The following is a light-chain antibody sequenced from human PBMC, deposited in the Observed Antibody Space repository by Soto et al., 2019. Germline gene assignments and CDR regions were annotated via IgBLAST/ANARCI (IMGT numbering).Light chain of an antibody. CDR3: QQYNSYFTWS. J-gene: IGKJ1*01. CDR2: KAS. Sequence: DIQMTQSPSILSASVGDRVTITCRASQSISSWLAWYQQKPGKAPKLLIYKASSLESGVPSRFSGSGSGTKFTLTITSLQTNNFAPYYGQQYNSYFTWSSGQGT. CDR1: QSISSW. V-gene: IGKV1-5*03.